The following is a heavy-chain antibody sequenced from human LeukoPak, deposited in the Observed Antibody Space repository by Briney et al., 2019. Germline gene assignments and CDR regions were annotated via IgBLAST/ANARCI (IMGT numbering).Heavy chain of an antibody. J-gene: IGHJ4*02. D-gene: IGHD5-12*01. CDR2: IFTSGGT. V-gene: IGHV4-4*09. Sequence: SETLSLTCTVSGDSISRYYWSWIRLSPGKGLEWIGYIFTSGGTNYNPSLKSRVTMSVDTSKNQFSLNLNSVTAADTAVYYCARTDIVAASFYFDYWGQGTLVTVSS. CDR3: ARTDIVAASFYFDY. CDR1: GDSISRYY.